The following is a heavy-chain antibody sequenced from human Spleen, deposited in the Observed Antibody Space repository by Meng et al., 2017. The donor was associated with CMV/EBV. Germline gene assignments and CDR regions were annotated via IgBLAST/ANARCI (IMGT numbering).Heavy chain of an antibody. V-gene: IGHV3-74*01. CDR3: ATELAAGY. CDR2: IKSDGSST. CDR1: GFSFSTYW. Sequence: GESLKISCAASGFSFSTYWMHWVRQVPGKGLVWVSRIKSDGSSTDYADCVKGRFTISRDNARNTVYLQMNSLTAEDTAVYYCATELAAGYWGQGALVTVSS. J-gene: IGHJ4*02. D-gene: IGHD6-13*01.